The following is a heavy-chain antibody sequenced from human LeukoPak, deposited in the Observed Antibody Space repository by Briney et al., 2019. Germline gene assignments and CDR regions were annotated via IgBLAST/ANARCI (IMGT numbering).Heavy chain of an antibody. Sequence: SETLSLTWAVSGGSITSLTYAWSWIRQPPGKGLEWIGYIYHSGSTYYNPSLKRRVTISVDRSKNQLSLKLSSVTAADTAVYYCARQEDDWYFDLWGRGTLVTVSS. V-gene: IGHV4-30-2*01. J-gene: IGHJ2*01. CDR3: ARQEDDWYFDL. CDR1: GGSITSLTYA. CDR2: IYHSGST.